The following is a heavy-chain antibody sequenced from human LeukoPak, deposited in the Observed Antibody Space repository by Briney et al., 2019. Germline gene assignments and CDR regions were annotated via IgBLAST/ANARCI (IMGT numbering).Heavy chain of an antibody. V-gene: IGHV1-46*01. CDR2: INPGGGST. CDR3: ARGDIDY. J-gene: IGHJ4*02. CDR1: GCTFASYY. Sequence: GASVKVSCKASGCTFASYYVHWVRQAPGQGLEWMGVINPGGGSTSYAQKFQGRVTMTRDTSTSTVYMELSSLRSEDTAVYYCARGDIDYWGQGTLVTVSS.